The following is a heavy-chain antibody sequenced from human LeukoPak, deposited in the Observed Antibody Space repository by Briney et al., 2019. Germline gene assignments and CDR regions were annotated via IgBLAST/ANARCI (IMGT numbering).Heavy chain of an antibody. J-gene: IGHJ6*02. D-gene: IGHD2-2*01. CDR1: GGSISSGGYS. Sequence: NASETLSLTCAVSGGSISSGGYSWSWIRQPPGKGLEWIGYIYHSGSTYYNPSLKSRVTISVDRSKNQFSLELSSVTAADTAVYYCASVPAANARHYYYYYGMDVWGQGTTVTVSS. CDR2: IYHSGST. V-gene: IGHV4-30-2*01. CDR3: ASVPAANARHYYYYYGMDV.